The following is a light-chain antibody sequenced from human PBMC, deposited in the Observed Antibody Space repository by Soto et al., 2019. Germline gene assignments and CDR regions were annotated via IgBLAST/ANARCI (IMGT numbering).Light chain of an antibody. J-gene: IGKJ1*01. Sequence: LTQCPDSVYLYLGERASISCRASQSVSSSYLAWYQQKPGQAPRLLIYGASSRATGIPDRFSGSGSGTDFTLTISSLEPEDFAVYYCQQHSNWPPWTFGQGTKVDIK. CDR1: QSVSSSY. CDR2: GAS. CDR3: QQHSNWPPWT. V-gene: IGKV3D-20*02.